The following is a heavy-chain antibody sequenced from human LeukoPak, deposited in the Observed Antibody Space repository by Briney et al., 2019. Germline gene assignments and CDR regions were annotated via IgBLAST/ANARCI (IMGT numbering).Heavy chain of an antibody. CDR1: GFTFNNYC. Sequence: GGSLRLSCAASGFTFNNYCMNWVRQAPGKGLEWVAVIWYDGSNKYYADSVKGRFTISRDNSKNTLYLQMNSLRAEDTAVYYCARESVKSAAEVYFDYWGQGTLVTVSS. CDR3: ARESVKSAAEVYFDY. CDR2: IWYDGSNK. J-gene: IGHJ4*02. D-gene: IGHD6-13*01. V-gene: IGHV3-33*08.